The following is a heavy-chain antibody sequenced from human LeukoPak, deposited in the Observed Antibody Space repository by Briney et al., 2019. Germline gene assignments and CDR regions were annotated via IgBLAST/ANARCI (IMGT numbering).Heavy chain of an antibody. CDR3: ARHVYVPLVTTVGGFDP. CDR2: IYYSGST. J-gene: IGHJ5*02. D-gene: IGHD4-11*01. Sequence: SETLSLTCTVSGGSISSYYWSWIRQPPGKGLEWIGYIYYSGSTNYNPSLKSRVTISVDTSKNQFSLKLSSVTAADTAVYYCARHVYVPLVTTVGGFDPWGQGTLVTVSS. V-gene: IGHV4-59*08. CDR1: GGSISSYY.